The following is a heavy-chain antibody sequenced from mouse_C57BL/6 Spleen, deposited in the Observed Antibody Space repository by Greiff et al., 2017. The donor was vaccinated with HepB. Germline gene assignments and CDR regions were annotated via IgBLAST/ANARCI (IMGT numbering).Heavy chain of an antibody. CDR1: GYTFTSYW. J-gene: IGHJ4*01. CDR2: IDPSDSYT. D-gene: IGHD3-2*02. V-gene: IGHV1-69*01. Sequence: QVQLQQPGAELVMPGASVKLSCKASGYTFTSYWMHWVKQRPGQGLEWIGEIDPSDSYTNYNQKFKGKSTLTVDKSSSTAYMQLSSLTSEDSAVYYCARRGAQNYYAMDYWGQGTSVTVSS. CDR3: ARRGAQNYYAMDY.